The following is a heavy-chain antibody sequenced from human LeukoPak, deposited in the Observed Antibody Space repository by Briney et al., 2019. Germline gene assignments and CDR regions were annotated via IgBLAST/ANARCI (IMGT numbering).Heavy chain of an antibody. Sequence: SVKVSCKASGGTFSSYAISWVRQAPGQGLEWMGGIIPIFGTANYAQKFQGRVTITADESTSTAYMELSSLKSEDTAVYYCARDLYCGGDCYSGRNWFDPWGQGTLVTVSS. CDR3: ARDLYCGGDCYSGRNWFDP. CDR1: GGTFSSYA. D-gene: IGHD2-21*01. CDR2: IIPIFGTA. V-gene: IGHV1-69*13. J-gene: IGHJ5*02.